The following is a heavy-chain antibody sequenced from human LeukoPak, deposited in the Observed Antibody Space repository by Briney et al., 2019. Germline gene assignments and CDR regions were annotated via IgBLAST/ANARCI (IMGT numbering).Heavy chain of an antibody. CDR3: AGEHSARGPVPAANDY. D-gene: IGHD2-2*01. Sequence: SVKVSCKASRGTFSSYAISWVRQAPGQGLEWMGRIIPILGLANYAQKLQGRVTITADKSTSTAHMELSSLGSEDTAVYYCAGEHSARGPVPAANDYWGQGTLVTVSS. J-gene: IGHJ4*02. CDR2: IIPILGLA. V-gene: IGHV1-69*04. CDR1: RGTFSSYA.